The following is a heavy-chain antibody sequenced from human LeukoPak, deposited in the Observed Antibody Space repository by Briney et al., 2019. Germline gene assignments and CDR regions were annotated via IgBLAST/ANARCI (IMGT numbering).Heavy chain of an antibody. J-gene: IGHJ4*02. CDR2: ISGSGGST. Sequence: GGSLRLSCAASGFTFSSYGMSWVRQAPGKGLEWVSAISGSGGSTYYADSVKGRFTISRDNSKNSLYLQMNSLRAEDTAVYYCAKELYGSSGYYDYWGQGTLVTVSS. D-gene: IGHD3-22*01. CDR3: AKELYGSSGYYDY. V-gene: IGHV3-23*01. CDR1: GFTFSSYG.